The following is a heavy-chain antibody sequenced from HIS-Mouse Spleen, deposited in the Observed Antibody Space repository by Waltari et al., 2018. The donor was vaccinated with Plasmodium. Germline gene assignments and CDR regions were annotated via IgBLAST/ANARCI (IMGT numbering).Heavy chain of an antibody. V-gene: IGHV4-34*01. CDR1: GGSFSGYY. CDR2: INHSGST. D-gene: IGHD3-10*01. J-gene: IGHJ2*01. CDR3: ARGRVLGTSSGYFDL. Sequence: QVQLQQWGAGLLKPSETLSLTCAVYGGSFSGYYWRWIRRPPGKGLEWIGEINHSGSTNYNPSLKSRVTISVDTSKNQFSLKLSSVTAADTAVYYCARGRVLGTSSGYFDLWGRGTLVTVSS.